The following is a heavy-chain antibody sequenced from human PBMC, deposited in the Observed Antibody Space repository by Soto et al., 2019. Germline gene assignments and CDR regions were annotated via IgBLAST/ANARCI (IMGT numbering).Heavy chain of an antibody. J-gene: IGHJ6*02. Sequence: QVHLVQSGAEVKRPGASVKVSCKASGYTLTDYYIHWVRQAPGQGLEWLGWINPNSGGTNYAQKFRGRVTRSRDTSISTSYLELGRLTTDDTAVYYCARDGGVASVYGMDVWGQGTTVTVSS. CDR3: ARDGGVASVYGMDV. CDR1: GYTLTDYY. V-gene: IGHV1-2*02. D-gene: IGHD5-12*01. CDR2: INPNSGGT.